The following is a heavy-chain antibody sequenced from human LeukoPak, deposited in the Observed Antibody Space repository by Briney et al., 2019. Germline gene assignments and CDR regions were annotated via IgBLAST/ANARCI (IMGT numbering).Heavy chain of an antibody. CDR3: ASGSGSYSGVDY. J-gene: IGHJ4*02. V-gene: IGHV3-21*01. Sequence: GGSLRLSCAASGXTFSSYSMNWVRQAPGKGLEWVSSISSSSSYIYYADSVKGRFTISRDNAKNSLYLQMNSLRAEDTAVYYCASGSGSYSGVDYWGQGTLVTVSS. D-gene: IGHD1-26*01. CDR1: GXTFSSYS. CDR2: ISSSSSYI.